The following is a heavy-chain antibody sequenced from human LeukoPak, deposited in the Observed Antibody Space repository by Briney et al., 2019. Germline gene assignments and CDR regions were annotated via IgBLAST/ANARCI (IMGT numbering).Heavy chain of an antibody. CDR1: GGSISSTNY. V-gene: IGHV4-4*02. J-gene: IGHJ4*02. CDR2: VNLQGST. CDR3: AREGGPYRPLDY. Sequence: PSGTLSLTCGVSGGSISSTNYWSWVRQPPGKGLEWIGEVNLQGSTNYNPSLMGRVAISVDMSENHISLQVTSVTAADTAVYYCAREGGPYRPLDYSGQGTLVTVSS.